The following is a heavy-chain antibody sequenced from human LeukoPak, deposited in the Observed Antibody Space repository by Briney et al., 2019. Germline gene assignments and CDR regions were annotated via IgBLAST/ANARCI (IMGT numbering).Heavy chain of an antibody. J-gene: IGHJ3*01. Sequence: GGSLRLSCAASGFTFSGYEMNWVRQAPGKGLEWISYISSSGSTKYYADSVKGRFTISRDNAKNSVYLQMNSLSVEDTTVYYCVRGGGYSCDLNAFDVWGQGTLVTVSS. CDR1: GFTFSGYE. CDR2: ISSSGSTK. CDR3: VRGGGYSCDLNAFDV. D-gene: IGHD5-18*01. V-gene: IGHV3-48*03.